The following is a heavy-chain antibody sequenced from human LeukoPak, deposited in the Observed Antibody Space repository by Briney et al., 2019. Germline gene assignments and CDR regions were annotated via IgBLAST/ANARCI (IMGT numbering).Heavy chain of an antibody. J-gene: IGHJ4*02. Sequence: GGSLRLSCAASGFTFSDYYMSWIRQAPGKGLEWVSYISSSGSTIYYADSVKGRFTISRDNAKNSLYLQMNSLRAEDTAVYYCARAREGYSYGYYYFDYWGQGTLVTVSS. CDR1: GFTFSDYY. D-gene: IGHD5-18*01. CDR3: ARAREGYSYGYYYFDY. V-gene: IGHV3-11*01. CDR2: ISSSGSTI.